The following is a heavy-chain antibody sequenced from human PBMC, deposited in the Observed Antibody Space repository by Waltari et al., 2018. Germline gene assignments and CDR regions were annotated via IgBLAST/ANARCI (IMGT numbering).Heavy chain of an antibody. CDR1: GYTFTAYY. CDR3: ARESSSGNNYFDY. CDR2: INSNSGTT. V-gene: IGHV1-2*06. D-gene: IGHD6-19*01. Sequence: QVPLVHSGTEVKQPGASVKAYCKDSGYTFTAYYIHWVRQAPGQGLEWMVRINSNSGTTNYAQKFKGRVTMTRDTSIITAYLELSSLRSDDTAVFYCARESSSGNNYFDYWGQGTLVTVSS. J-gene: IGHJ4*02.